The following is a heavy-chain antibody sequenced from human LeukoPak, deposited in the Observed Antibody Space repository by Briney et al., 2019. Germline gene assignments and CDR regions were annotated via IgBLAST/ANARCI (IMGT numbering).Heavy chain of an antibody. D-gene: IGHD4-17*01. V-gene: IGHV3-30*18. CDR1: GFTFSSYG. Sequence: GGSLRLSCAASGFTFSSYGMHWVRQAPGRGLEWVAAISFDGSNKYYADSVKGRFTISRDNSKNTLHLQMNSLRADDTAVYYCAKDLYGDYTFDIWGQGTMVTVSS. J-gene: IGHJ3*02. CDR3: AKDLYGDYTFDI. CDR2: ISFDGSNK.